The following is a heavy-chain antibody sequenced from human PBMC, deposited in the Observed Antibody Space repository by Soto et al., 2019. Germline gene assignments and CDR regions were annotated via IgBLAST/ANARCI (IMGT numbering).Heavy chain of an antibody. D-gene: IGHD1-1*01. CDR2: ITHTETGT. V-gene: IGHV3-23*01. Sequence: EVQLLESGGHLVQPGGSLRLSCAASGFTFSTYTMNWVRQAPGKGLEWVSGITHTETGTHYAGSAKGRFNISRDNSKNMMFMQMNSLRVDDTAVYYCAKNRQPDGMWTFDHWGQGPPVIVSS. CDR1: GFTFSTYT. CDR3: AKNRQPDGMWTFDH. J-gene: IGHJ4*02.